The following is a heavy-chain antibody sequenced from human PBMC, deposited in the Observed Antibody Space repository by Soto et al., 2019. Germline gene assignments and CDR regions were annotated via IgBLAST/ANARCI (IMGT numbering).Heavy chain of an antibody. CDR1: GGTFSSYA. D-gene: IGHD6-13*01. Sequence: SVKVSCKASGGTFSSYAISWVRQAPGQGLEWMGGIIPIFGTANYAQKFQGRVTITADESTSTAYMELSSLRSEDTAVYYCARDDLPGIAAAGTGNFDYWGQGTLVTVSS. J-gene: IGHJ4*02. CDR2: IIPIFGTA. CDR3: ARDDLPGIAAAGTGNFDY. V-gene: IGHV1-69*13.